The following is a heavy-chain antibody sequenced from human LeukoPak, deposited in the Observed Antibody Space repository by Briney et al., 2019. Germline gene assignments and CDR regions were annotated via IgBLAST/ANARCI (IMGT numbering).Heavy chain of an antibody. V-gene: IGHV3-20*04. CDR2: INWSGGET. J-gene: IGHJ6*03. CDR1: GFTFDDYG. Sequence: PGGSLRLSCAASGFTFDDYGMSWVRQAPGKGLEWVSGINWSGGETDYADSVKGGFIISRDNAKNSLYLQMSALTVDDTAVYYCVRHERGVYYYYYIDVWGKGPRSSSP. CDR3: VRHERGVYYYYYIDV. D-gene: IGHD3-10*01.